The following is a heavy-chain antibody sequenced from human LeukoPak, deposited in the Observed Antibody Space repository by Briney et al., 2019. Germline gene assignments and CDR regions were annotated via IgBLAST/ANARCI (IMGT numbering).Heavy chain of an antibody. J-gene: IGHJ3*01. CDR3: ARVFGYCSSSACYAASDL. Sequence: GGSLRLSCAASGCTFSSYSLTWVRQAPGKGLEWVSDISTDSRYIYYADSVQGRFTISRDNAQRSLYLQMNSLRVEDTAVYYCARVFGYCSSSACYAASDLWGQGTTVTVSS. CDR2: ISTDSRYI. D-gene: IGHD2-2*03. V-gene: IGHV3-21*01. CDR1: GCTFSSYS.